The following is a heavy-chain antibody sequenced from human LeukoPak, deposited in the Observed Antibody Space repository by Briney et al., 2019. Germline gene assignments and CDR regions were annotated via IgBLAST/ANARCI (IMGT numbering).Heavy chain of an antibody. J-gene: IGHJ4*02. Sequence: QPGGSLRLSCAASGFTFDDYGMSWVRQAPGKGLEWVANIKQDGSEKNYVDSVKGRFTISRDNAKTSLYLQMNSLRAEDTAVYYCARSLWPEDYWGQGTLVTVSS. CDR3: ARSLWPEDY. V-gene: IGHV3-7*01. D-gene: IGHD5-18*01. CDR2: IKQDGSEK. CDR1: GFTFDDYG.